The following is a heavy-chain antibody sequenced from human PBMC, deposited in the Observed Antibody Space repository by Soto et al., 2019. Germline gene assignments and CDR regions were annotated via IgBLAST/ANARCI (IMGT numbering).Heavy chain of an antibody. CDR2: IYYSGST. CDR1: GGSISSGGYY. J-gene: IGHJ4*02. Sequence: SETLSLTCTVSGGSISSGGYYWSWIRQHPGKGLEWIGYIYYSGSTYYNPSLKSRFTISVDTSKNQFSLKLSSVTAADTAVYYCARYSSWSSAYWGKETLVTVPS. V-gene: IGHV4-31*03. D-gene: IGHD6-13*01. CDR3: ARYSSWSSAY.